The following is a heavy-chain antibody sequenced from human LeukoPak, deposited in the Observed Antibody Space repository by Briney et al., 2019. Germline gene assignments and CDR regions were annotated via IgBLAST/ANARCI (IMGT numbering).Heavy chain of an antibody. J-gene: IGHJ3*02. V-gene: IGHV1-18*01. D-gene: IGHD3-10*01. CDR3: ATYHYGSGTPYDAFEI. CDR2: ISAYNGNT. CDR1: GYIFSSYG. Sequence: GASVKVSCKASGYIFSSYGINWVRQAPGQGLEWMGWISAYNGNTNYAQKFQGRVTMTTDTSTSTAYMDLRSLRSDDTAVYYCATYHYGSGTPYDAFEIWGQGTMVTVSS.